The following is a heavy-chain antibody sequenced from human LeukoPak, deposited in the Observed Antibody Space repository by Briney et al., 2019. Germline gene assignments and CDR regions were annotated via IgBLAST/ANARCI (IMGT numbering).Heavy chain of an antibody. CDR3: AKDGKILWFGELSPPRDWFDP. CDR2: ISPSSSYI. V-gene: IGHV3-21*01. CDR1: GFPFNTYS. J-gene: IGHJ5*02. Sequence: PGGSLRLFCAVSGFPFNTYSMNWVREAPGKGLECVASISPSSSYIYYADSVTGQFTITRDKAKNSLYLQMNSRRAEDTAVYYCAKDGKILWFGELSPPRDWFDPWGQGTLVTVSS. D-gene: IGHD3-10*01.